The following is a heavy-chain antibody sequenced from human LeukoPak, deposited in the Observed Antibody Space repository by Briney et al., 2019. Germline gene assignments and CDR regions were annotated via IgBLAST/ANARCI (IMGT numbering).Heavy chain of an antibody. CDR3: ARDYRGYYGMDV. CDR1: GFTFSSYS. CDR2: ISNSSNYI. Sequence: PGGSLRLSCAASGFTFSSYSMNWVRQAPGKGLKWVSSISNSSNYIYYTDSVKGRFTISRHNAKNSLYLQMNSLRAEDTAVYYCARDYRGYYGMDVWGQGTTVTVSS. V-gene: IGHV3-21*01. D-gene: IGHD1-14*01. J-gene: IGHJ6*02.